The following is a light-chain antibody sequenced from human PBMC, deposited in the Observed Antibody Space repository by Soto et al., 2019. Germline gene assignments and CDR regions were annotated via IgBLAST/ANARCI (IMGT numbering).Light chain of an antibody. J-gene: IGLJ2*01. Sequence: QSALTQPASVSGAPGQSITISCTGPSSDIGAYNFVSWYQQHPGKAPKLMLYDVNIRPSGVSNRFSGSKSGNTASLTISGLQAEDEADYYCTSWTTSTTMIFGGGTQLTVL. V-gene: IGLV2-14*03. CDR1: SSDIGAYNF. CDR3: TSWTTSTTMI. CDR2: DVN.